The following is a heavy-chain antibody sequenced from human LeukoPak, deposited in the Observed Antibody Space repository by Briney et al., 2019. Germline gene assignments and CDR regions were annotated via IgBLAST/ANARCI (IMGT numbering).Heavy chain of an antibody. CDR2: ISWNSGNI. CDR1: GFTFDDYA. CDR3: AKDGGSGSPLDYYYGMDV. Sequence: PGGSLRLSCAASGFTFDDYAMHWVRQAPGKGLEWVSGISWNSGNIGYADSVKGRFTISRDNAKNSLYLQMNCLRAEDTALYSCAKDGGSGSPLDYYYGMDVWGQGTTVTVSS. J-gene: IGHJ6*02. D-gene: IGHD6-19*01. V-gene: IGHV3-9*01.